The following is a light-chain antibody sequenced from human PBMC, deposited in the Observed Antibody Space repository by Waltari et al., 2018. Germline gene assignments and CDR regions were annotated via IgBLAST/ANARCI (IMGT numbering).Light chain of an antibody. V-gene: IGKV3-15*01. CDR2: GAS. Sequence: IVMTQSPATLSVSPGERATLSCRASQSISTMLAWYQQKPGQAPRFLIHGASTRATGIPATFSGSGSGTDFTLTISSLQSEDFAVYYCQQYNDWPLTFGGGTKVEIK. CDR1: QSISTM. J-gene: IGKJ4*01. CDR3: QQYNDWPLT.